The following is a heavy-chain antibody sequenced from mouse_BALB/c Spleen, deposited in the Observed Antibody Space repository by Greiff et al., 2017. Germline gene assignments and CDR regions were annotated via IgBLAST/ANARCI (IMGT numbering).Heavy chain of an antibody. Sequence: VKLQESGPGLVAPSQSLSITCTVSGFSLTSYGVHWVRQPPGKGLEWLGVIWAGGSTNYNSALMSRLSISKDNSKSQVFLKMNSLQTDDTAMYYCARDGGLRRGYWYFDVWGAGTTVTVSS. CDR1: GFSLTSYG. CDR2: IWAGGST. CDR3: ARDGGLRRGYWYFDV. V-gene: IGHV2-9*02. J-gene: IGHJ1*01. D-gene: IGHD2-2*01.